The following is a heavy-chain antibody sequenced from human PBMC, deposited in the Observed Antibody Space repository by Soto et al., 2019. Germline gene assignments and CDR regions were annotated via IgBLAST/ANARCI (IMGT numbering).Heavy chain of an antibody. CDR1: GYTFTSYY. Sequence: QVQLVQSGAEVKKPGASVKVSCKASGYTFTSYYMHWVRQAPGQGLEWMGIIHPSGGSTSYAQKFQARVSRTRDSSTGTVYMVLSSLRSEGTAVYYCARDIMVGSSWPHPHYGGQGTLVTVSS. CDR2: IHPSGGST. D-gene: IGHD6-13*01. V-gene: IGHV1-46*03. J-gene: IGHJ4*02. CDR3: ARDIMVGSSWPHPHY.